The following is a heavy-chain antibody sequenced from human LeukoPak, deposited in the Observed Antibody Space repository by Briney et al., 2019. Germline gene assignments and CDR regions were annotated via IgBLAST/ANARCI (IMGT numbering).Heavy chain of an antibody. CDR1: GDSIATGIHY. Sequence: SETLSLTXTVSGDSIATGIHYWGWIRRPPGKGLEWIGSVFYTGNTYYNPSLQSRITISVDTSKNQVSLKVTSVTATDTALYYCARQGTYYYDSTKFTFDSWGQGTLVTVSS. CDR3: ARQGTYYYDSTKFTFDS. J-gene: IGHJ4*02. CDR2: VFYTGNT. V-gene: IGHV4-39*01. D-gene: IGHD3-22*01.